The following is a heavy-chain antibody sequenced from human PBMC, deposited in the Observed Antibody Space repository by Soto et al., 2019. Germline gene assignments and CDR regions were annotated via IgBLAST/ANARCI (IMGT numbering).Heavy chain of an antibody. CDR1: GYTFTNYG. CDR3: ARGITLVRGVTQNNWFDP. Sequence: ASVKVSCKASGYTFTNYGITWVRQAPGQGPEWMGWISTYNGNTNYAQKLQGRVTMTTDTSTSTAYMELRSLRSDDTAVYYCARGITLVRGVTQNNWFDPWGQGTLVTVSS. V-gene: IGHV1-18*01. J-gene: IGHJ5*02. CDR2: ISTYNGNT. D-gene: IGHD3-10*01.